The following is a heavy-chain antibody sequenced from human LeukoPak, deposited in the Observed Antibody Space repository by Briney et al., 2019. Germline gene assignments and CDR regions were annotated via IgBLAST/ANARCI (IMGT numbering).Heavy chain of an antibody. D-gene: IGHD3-3*01. V-gene: IGHV3-66*01. CDR1: EFIVSINY. CDR3: ARDLLGYNNYYMDV. Sequence: PGGSLRLSCAASEFIVSINYMTWVRQAPEKGLEWVSLIYSRGDTKYADSVKGRFTISRDNAKNSLYLQMNSLRAEDTAVYYCARDLLGYNNYYMDVWGKGTTVTVSS. J-gene: IGHJ6*03. CDR2: IYSRGDT.